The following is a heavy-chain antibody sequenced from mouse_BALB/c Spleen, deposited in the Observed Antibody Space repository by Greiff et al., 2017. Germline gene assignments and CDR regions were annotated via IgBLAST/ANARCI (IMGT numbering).Heavy chain of an antibody. V-gene: IGHV5-4*02. J-gene: IGHJ3*01. CDR3: ARDRAYYRYDGFAY. Sequence: EVKLVESGGGLVKPGGSLKLSCAASGFTFSDYYMYWVRQTPEKRLEWVATISDGGSYTYYPDSVKGRFTISRDNAKNNLYLQMSSLKSEDTAMYYCARDRAYYRYDGFAYWGQGTLVTVSA. CDR2: ISDGGSYT. CDR1: GFTFSDYY. D-gene: IGHD2-14*01.